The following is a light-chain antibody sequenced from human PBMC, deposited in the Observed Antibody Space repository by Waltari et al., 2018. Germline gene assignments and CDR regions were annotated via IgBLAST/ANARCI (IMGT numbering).Light chain of an antibody. J-gene: IGLJ3*02. CDR3: CTYAGSSTWV. Sequence: QSALAQPASVSGSPGQSVTISCTGAGSDVGISNVVSWYPQHPGKAPKLMIYEAYKRPSGVSNRFTGSKSGNTASLTISGLQTDDEAEYYCCTYAGSSTWVFGGGTKLTVL. CDR1: GSDVGISNV. CDR2: EAY. V-gene: IGLV2-23*01.